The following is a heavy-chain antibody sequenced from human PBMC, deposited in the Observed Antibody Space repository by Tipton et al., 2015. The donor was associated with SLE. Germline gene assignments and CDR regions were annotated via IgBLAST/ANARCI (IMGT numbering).Heavy chain of an antibody. CDR2: ISGSGVST. V-gene: IGHV3-23*01. CDR1: GLTFSRSG. J-gene: IGHJ6*02. D-gene: IGHD6-19*01. CDR3: AKDQGFLGYLQGPGAGSPYYYYDMDV. Sequence: GPLRLSCAASGLTFSRSGMNWVRQAPGKGLEWVSAISGSGVSTYYADSVKGRFTISRDNSKNTLYLQMNNVRAEDTAVYYCAKDQGFLGYLQGPGAGSPYYYYDMDVWGQGTPVTVSS.